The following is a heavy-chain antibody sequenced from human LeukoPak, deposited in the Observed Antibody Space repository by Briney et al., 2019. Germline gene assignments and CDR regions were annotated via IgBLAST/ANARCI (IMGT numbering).Heavy chain of an antibody. CDR3: ARDRRYFDWLLSIRDAFDI. Sequence: ASVKVSCKVSGYTFSNYGISWVRQAPGQGLEWMGWISVYNGNTNYAQKVQGRVTMTTDTSTNTAYMELRSLRSDDTAVYYCARDRRYFDWLLSIRDAFDIWGQGTMVTVSS. V-gene: IGHV1-18*01. D-gene: IGHD3-9*01. CDR2: ISVYNGNT. CDR1: GYTFSNYG. J-gene: IGHJ3*02.